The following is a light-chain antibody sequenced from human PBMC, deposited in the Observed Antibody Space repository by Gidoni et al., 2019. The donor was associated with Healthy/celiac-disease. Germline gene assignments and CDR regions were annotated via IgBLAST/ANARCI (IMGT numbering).Light chain of an antibody. J-gene: IGKJ4*01. CDR3: QQRSNWHPLT. CDR1: QSVISY. V-gene: IGKV3-11*01. CDR2: DAA. Sequence: EIVLTPSPATLSLSPGERATLSCRASQSVISYLAWYQQKPGQAPRLLIYDAANRATGIPARFSGSGSGTDVTLTISSLEPEDVAVYYCQQRSNWHPLTFGGGTKVEIK.